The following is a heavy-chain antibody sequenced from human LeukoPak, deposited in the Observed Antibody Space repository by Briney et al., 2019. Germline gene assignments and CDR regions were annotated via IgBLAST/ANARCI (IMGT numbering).Heavy chain of an antibody. D-gene: IGHD1-26*01. Sequence: GGSLRLSCVVSGVIFSSYGMHWVRQAPGKGPEWVAFISYDGSNKYYADSVKGRFTVSRDNSKSTLYLQMNSLRAEDTAVYYCAKGQQYSNLQLFDYWGQGTLVTVSS. CDR2: ISYDGSNK. V-gene: IGHV3-30*18. CDR3: AKGQQYSNLQLFDY. CDR1: GVIFSSYG. J-gene: IGHJ4*02.